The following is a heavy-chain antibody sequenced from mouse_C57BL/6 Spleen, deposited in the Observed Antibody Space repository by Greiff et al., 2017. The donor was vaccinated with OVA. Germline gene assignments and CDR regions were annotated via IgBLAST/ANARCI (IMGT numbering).Heavy chain of an antibody. CDR2: IHPNSGST. V-gene: IGHV1-64*01. Sequence: QVQLKQPGAELVKPGASVKLSCKASGYTFTSYWMHWVKQRPGQGLEWIGMIHPNSGSTNYNEKFKSKATLTVDKSSSTAYMQLSSLTSEGSAVYYCAREVSSGYGYWGQGTTLTVSS. J-gene: IGHJ2*01. CDR3: AREVSSGYGY. CDR1: GYTFTSYW. D-gene: IGHD3-2*02.